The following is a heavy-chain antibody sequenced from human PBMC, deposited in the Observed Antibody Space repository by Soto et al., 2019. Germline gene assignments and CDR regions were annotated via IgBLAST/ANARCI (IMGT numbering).Heavy chain of an antibody. CDR3: VRGWGSLGHLSYLDF. CDR2: IFYDGTEQ. V-gene: IGHV3-33*01. D-gene: IGHD3-16*01. J-gene: IGHJ3*01. CDR1: GFTFRQYG. Sequence: QVQLVESGGGVFQPGTSLRLSCAASGFTFRQYGMHWVRQAPGKGLEWVAVIFYDGTEQYYADSVKGRFAISRDNPGNMVYLRMNSLRAEDTGVYYFVRGWGSLGHLSYLDFWGQGTTVVVSS.